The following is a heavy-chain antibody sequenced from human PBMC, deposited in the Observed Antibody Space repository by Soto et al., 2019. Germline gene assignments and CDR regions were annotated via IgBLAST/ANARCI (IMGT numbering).Heavy chain of an antibody. CDR2: IIPMFGTP. CDR3: AREVAMAPAGFDY. CDR1: RGTFSNSG. J-gene: IGHJ4*02. Sequence: QVQLVQSGAEVKKSGSSVRVSCQASRGTFSNSGFSWVRQAPGQGLEWMGGIIPMFGTPDYSEKFRGRATSSADESTTTVYMQLNSLTLNDTAMYYCAREVAMAPAGFDYWGQGTLVTASS. V-gene: IGHV1-69*01.